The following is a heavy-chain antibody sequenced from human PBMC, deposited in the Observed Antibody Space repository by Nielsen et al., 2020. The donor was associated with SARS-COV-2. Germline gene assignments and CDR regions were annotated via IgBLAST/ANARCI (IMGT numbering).Heavy chain of an antibody. Sequence: SETLSLTCTVSGGSIGSSSYYWGWVRQPPGKGLEWIGNIHHRGSAYYFGNTYYNPSLKSRVTISVDTSKNQFSLSLTSVTAADTAIYFCTRGRRDSNPYWFFDLWGRGALVTVSS. CDR1: GGSIGSSSYY. J-gene: IGHJ2*01. D-gene: IGHD4-11*01. CDR3: TRGRRDSNPYWFFDL. CDR2: IHHRGSAYYFGNT. V-gene: IGHV4-39*07.